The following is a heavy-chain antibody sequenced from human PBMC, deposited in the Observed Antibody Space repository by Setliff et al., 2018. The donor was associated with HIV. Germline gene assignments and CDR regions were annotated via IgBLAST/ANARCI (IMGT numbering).Heavy chain of an antibody. CDR3: ARLRLYNSALDY. J-gene: IGHJ4*02. Sequence: GGSLRLSCEASGFTVSSSYMAWVRQAPGKGLEWVSTIYSDGSTYHADSVNGRFTLSRDISENALYLQIDSLRPEDTAVYYCARLRLYNSALDYWGQGTLVTVSS. V-gene: IGHV3-66*02. D-gene: IGHD3-10*01. CDR2: IYSDGST. CDR1: GFTVSSSY.